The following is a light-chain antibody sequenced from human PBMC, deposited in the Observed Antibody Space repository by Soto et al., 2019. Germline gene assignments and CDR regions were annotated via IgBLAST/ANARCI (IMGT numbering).Light chain of an antibody. Sequence: EIVLTQSPGTLSLSPGERATLSCRASQSVSGSYLAWYQQKPGQPPRLLIYSASRRATGIPDRFSGSGSGTDFTLTISRLEPGDFAVYYCHHYDNSPPLFTFGPGTKVDI. J-gene: IGKJ3*01. CDR1: QSVSGSY. CDR2: SAS. CDR3: HHYDNSPPLFT. V-gene: IGKV3-20*01.